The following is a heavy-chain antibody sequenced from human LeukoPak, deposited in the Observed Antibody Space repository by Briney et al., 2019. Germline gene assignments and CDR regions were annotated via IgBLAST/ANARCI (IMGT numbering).Heavy chain of an antibody. V-gene: IGHV3-23*01. CDR2: ISGRDDST. CDR3: VKGVGAWYFFGY. CDR1: GFPLRTYA. J-gene: IGHJ4*02. Sequence: GGSLGLSCAASGFPLRTYAMSWVRQAPGKGLEWVSSISGRDDSTFYADSVKGRFAVSRDNSENTLYLQMNSLRDEDTAIYYCVKGVGAWYFFGYWGQGTLVAVSS. D-gene: IGHD6-19*01.